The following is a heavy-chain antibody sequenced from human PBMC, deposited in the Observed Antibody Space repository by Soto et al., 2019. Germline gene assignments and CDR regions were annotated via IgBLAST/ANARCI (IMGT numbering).Heavy chain of an antibody. V-gene: IGHV1-18*04. CDR3: ARESVTGTTYYFDY. Sequence: ASVKVSCNASGYTFTSYGISWVRQAPGQGLEWMGWISAYNGNTNYAQNLQGRVTMTTDTSMSTAYMELRSLRSDDTAVYYCARESVTGTTYYFDYWGQGTLVTVSS. J-gene: IGHJ4*02. CDR2: ISAYNGNT. D-gene: IGHD1-7*01. CDR1: GYTFTSYG.